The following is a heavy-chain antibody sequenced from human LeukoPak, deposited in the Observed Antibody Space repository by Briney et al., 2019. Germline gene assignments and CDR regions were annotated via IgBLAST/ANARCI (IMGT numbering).Heavy chain of an antibody. CDR3: AREYYYDSSGYRNYFDY. D-gene: IGHD3-22*01. V-gene: IGHV1-18*01. CDR1: GYTFTSYG. Sequence: ASVKVSCKASGYTFTSYGISWVRQAPGQGLEWMGWISAYNGNTNYAQKFQGRVTMTRDTSISTAYMELSRLRSDDTAVYYCAREYYYDSSGYRNYFDYWGQGTLVTVSS. CDR2: ISAYNGNT. J-gene: IGHJ4*02.